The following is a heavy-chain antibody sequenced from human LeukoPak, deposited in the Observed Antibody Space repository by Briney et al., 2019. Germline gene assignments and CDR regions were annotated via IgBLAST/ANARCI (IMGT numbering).Heavy chain of an antibody. CDR2: IYYSGST. Sequence: SETLSLTCTVSGGSISGSSYYWGWIRQPPGKGLEWIGSIYYSGSTYYNPSLKSRVTISVDTSKNQFSLKLSSVTAADTAVYYCARDYYDSSGYYPNWFDPWGQGTLVTVSS. J-gene: IGHJ5*02. CDR3: ARDYYDSSGYYPNWFDP. CDR1: GGSISGSSYY. D-gene: IGHD3-22*01. V-gene: IGHV4-39*07.